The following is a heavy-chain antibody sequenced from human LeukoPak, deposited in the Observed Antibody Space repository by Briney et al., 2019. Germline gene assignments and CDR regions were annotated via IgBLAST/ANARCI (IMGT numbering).Heavy chain of an antibody. CDR2: IYYSGST. Sequence: SQTLSLTCTVSGGSISSGGYYWSWIRQHPGKGLEWIGYIYYSGSTYYNPSLKSRVTISVDTSKNHFSLKLSSVTAADTAVYYCARLDYGPYYYMDVWGKGTTVTVSS. D-gene: IGHD4-17*01. J-gene: IGHJ6*03. CDR1: GGSISSGGYY. V-gene: IGHV4-31*03. CDR3: ARLDYGPYYYMDV.